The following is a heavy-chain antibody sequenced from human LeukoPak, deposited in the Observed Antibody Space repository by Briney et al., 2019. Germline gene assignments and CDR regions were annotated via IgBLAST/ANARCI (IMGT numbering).Heavy chain of an antibody. CDR1: GCTFSSYA. V-gene: IGHV3-23*01. D-gene: IGHD3-22*01. CDR2: VSGSGDTT. Sequence: PGGSLRLSCAASGCTFSSYAMSWVRQAPGKGLEWVSAVSGSGDTTYYADSVKGRFTISRDNSKNTLYLQMNSLRAEDTAVYYCAKYPGYYFDSSGYYYPNWGQGILVTVSS. J-gene: IGHJ4*02. CDR3: AKYPGYYFDSSGYYYPN.